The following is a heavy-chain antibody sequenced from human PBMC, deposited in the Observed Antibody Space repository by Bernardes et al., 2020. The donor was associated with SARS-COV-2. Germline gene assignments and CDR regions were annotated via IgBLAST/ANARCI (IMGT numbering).Heavy chain of an antibody. J-gene: IGHJ4*02. CDR3: ARAYSYGYRYFDF. D-gene: IGHD5-18*01. V-gene: IGHV4-59*01. Sequence: SEPLSLTCTVSGGSISSYYWSWIRQPPGKGLEWIGYIYYSGSTNYNPSLKSRVTISVDTSKNQFSLKLSSVTAADTAVYYCARAYSYGYRYFDFWGQGTLVTVSS. CDR2: IYYSGST. CDR1: GGSISSYY.